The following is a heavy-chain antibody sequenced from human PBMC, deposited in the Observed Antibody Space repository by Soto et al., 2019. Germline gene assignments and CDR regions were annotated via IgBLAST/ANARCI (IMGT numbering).Heavy chain of an antibody. V-gene: IGHV1-18*04. CDR1: GYTFTSYG. J-gene: IGHJ5*02. CDR3: ARESRGYYYYDSSGYYYDPNWFDP. Sequence: ASVKVSCKXSGYTFTSYGISWVRQAPGQGLEWMGWISAYNGNTNYAQRLQGRVTMTTDTSTSTAYMELRSLRSDDTAVYYCARESRGYYYYDSSGYYYDPNWFDPWGQGTLVTVSS. CDR2: ISAYNGNT. D-gene: IGHD3-22*01.